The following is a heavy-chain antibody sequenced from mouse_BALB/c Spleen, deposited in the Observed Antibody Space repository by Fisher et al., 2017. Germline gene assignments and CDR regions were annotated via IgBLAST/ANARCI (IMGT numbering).Heavy chain of an antibody. D-gene: IGHD1-1*01. J-gene: IGHJ4*01. CDR3: ANYYGSSYAMDY. V-gene: IGHV1S81*02. Sequence: VKFKGKATLTVDKSSSTAYMQLSSPTSEDSAVYYCANYYGSSYAMDYWGQGTSVTVSS.